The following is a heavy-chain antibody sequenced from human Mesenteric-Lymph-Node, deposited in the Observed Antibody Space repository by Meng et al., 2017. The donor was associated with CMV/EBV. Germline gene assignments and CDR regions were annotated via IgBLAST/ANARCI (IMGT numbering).Heavy chain of an antibody. CDR3: VKDRGAVTGNFYYYAMDV. D-gene: IGHD3-16*01. Sequence: GGSLRLSCAASGFTFNDYTMHWVRQLPGKGLEWVSLISWDGGRTYYAESVKGRFTISRDNNKNSLYPQMNSLRTEDTALYYCVKDRGAVTGNFYYYAMDVWGQGTTVTVSS. CDR2: ISWDGGRT. V-gene: IGHV3-43*01. CDR1: GFTFNDYT. J-gene: IGHJ6*02.